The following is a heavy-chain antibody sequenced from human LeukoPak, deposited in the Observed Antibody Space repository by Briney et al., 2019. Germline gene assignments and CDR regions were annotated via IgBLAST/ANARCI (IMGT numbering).Heavy chain of an antibody. J-gene: IGHJ4*02. Sequence: SETLSLTCTVYGGSFSGYYWSWIRQPPGKGLEWIGYIYYSGSTNYNPSLKSRVTISVDTSKNQFSLKLSSVTAADTAVYYCARSGVSGLGVDYWGQGTLVTVSS. V-gene: IGHV4-59*01. CDR3: ARSGVSGLGVDY. CDR1: GGSFSGYY. D-gene: IGHD5-12*01. CDR2: IYYSGST.